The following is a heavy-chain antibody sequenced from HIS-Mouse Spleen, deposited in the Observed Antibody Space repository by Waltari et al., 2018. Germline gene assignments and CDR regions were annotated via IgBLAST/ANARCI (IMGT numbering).Heavy chain of an antibody. CDR3: ATETGYSSGHYYYYYGMDV. D-gene: IGHD6-19*01. Sequence: EVQLVESGGGLVQPGRSLRLSCAASGFTFDDYAMHWVRQAPGKGLEWVSGISWNSGSIGYADSVQGRFTISRDNAKNSLYLQMNSLRAEDTALYYCATETGYSSGHYYYYYGMDVWGQGTTVTVSS. CDR1: GFTFDDYA. CDR2: ISWNSGSI. J-gene: IGHJ6*02. V-gene: IGHV3-9*01.